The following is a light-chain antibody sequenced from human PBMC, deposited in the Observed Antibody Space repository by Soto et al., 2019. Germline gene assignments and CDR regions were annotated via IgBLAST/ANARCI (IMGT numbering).Light chain of an antibody. Sequence: ETVLTQSPGTLSLSPGERAILSCRASQSVSSTYLAWYQQKPGQAPRLLIYGASSRATGIPDRFSGSGSGTDFTLTISRLEPEDFAVYYCQQRSNWPPTFGQGTRLEIK. J-gene: IGKJ5*01. CDR2: GAS. V-gene: IGKV3D-20*02. CDR1: QSVSSTY. CDR3: QQRSNWPPT.